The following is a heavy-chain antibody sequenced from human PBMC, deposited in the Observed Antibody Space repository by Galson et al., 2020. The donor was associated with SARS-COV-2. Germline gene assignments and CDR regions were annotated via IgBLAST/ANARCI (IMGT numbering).Heavy chain of an antibody. Sequence: GESLKISCAASGFTFSNAWMSWVRQAPGKGLEWVGRIKSKTDGGTTDYAAPVKGRFTISRDDSKNTLYLQMNSLKTEDTAVYYCTTDEVYDYVWGSYRTPDYWGQGTLVTVSS. D-gene: IGHD3-16*02. CDR3: TTDEVYDYVWGSYRTPDY. CDR1: GFTFSNAW. J-gene: IGHJ4*02. CDR2: IKSKTDGGTT. V-gene: IGHV3-15*01.